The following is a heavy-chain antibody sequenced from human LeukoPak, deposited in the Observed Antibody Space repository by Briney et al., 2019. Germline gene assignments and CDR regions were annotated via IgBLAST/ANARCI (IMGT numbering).Heavy chain of an antibody. J-gene: IGHJ4*02. D-gene: IGHD3-10*01. CDR1: GGSISSYY. CDR2: IYYSGST. Sequence: SETLSLTCTVSGGSISSYYWSWIRQPPGKGLEWIGYIYYSGSTNYNPSLKSRVTISVDTSKNQFSLKLSSVTAADTAVYYCARLNERYYYGSGSYVYWGQGTLVTVSS. V-gene: IGHV4-59*12. CDR3: ARLNERYYYGSGSYVY.